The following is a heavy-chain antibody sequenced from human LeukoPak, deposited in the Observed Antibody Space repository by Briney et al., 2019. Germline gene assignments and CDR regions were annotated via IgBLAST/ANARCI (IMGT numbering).Heavy chain of an antibody. V-gene: IGHV1-2*02. D-gene: IGHD4-17*01. CDR2: INPNSGDT. CDR3: ARDLQPTVTTLGGMDV. CDR1: GYTFTGHY. J-gene: IGHJ6*02. Sequence: ASVRVSYTASGYTFTGHYIHWVRQAPGQGVEWMGWINPNSGDTNYAQKFRGRVTITWDTAISTAYMELSRLTSDDMAVYYCARDLQPTVTTLGGMDVWGQGTTVTVSS.